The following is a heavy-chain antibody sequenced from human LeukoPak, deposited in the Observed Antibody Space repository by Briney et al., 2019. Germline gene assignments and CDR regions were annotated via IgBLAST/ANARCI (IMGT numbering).Heavy chain of an antibody. CDR2: ISSSSSYI. D-gene: IGHD3-3*01. J-gene: IGHJ6*02. Sequence: GGSLRLSCAASGFTFSSYSMNWVRQAPGKGLEWVSSISSSSSYIYYADSVKGRFTISRDNAKNSLYLQMNSLRAEDTAVYYCARVDTLTPYYDFWSGYRRGDGMDVWGQGTTVTVSS. CDR1: GFTFSSYS. CDR3: ARVDTLTPYYDFWSGYRRGDGMDV. V-gene: IGHV3-21*01.